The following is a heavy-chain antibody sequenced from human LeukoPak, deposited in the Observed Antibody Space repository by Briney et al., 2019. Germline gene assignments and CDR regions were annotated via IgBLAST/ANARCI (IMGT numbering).Heavy chain of an antibody. CDR3: AGRLWRRDGYNLSAFDI. Sequence: SSETLSLTCTVSGGTISNYYWSWIRQPPGKGLEWIGYIYYSGSTNYNPSLKSRVTISVDTSKNQFSLKLSSVTAADTAVYYCAGRLWRRDGYNLSAFDIWGQGTMVTVSS. V-gene: IGHV4-59*01. D-gene: IGHD5-24*01. J-gene: IGHJ3*02. CDR2: IYYSGST. CDR1: GGTISNYY.